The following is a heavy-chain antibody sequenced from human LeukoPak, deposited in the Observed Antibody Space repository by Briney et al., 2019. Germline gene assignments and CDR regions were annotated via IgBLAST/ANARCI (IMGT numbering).Heavy chain of an antibody. CDR3: ARGPMDSGYTYFDY. J-gene: IGHJ4*02. D-gene: IGHD5-12*01. V-gene: IGHV4-61*01. Sequence: SETLSLTCTVSGGSVSSGSYYWTWIRQPPGKGLEWIGYIFYSGSTNYNPSLKSRVTISIDTSKNQFSLKLSSVTAADTAVYYCARGPMDSGYTYFDYWGQGTLVSVAS. CDR1: GGSVSSGSYY. CDR2: IFYSGST.